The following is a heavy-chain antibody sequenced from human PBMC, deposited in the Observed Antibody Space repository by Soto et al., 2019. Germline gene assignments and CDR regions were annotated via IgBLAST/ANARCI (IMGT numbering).Heavy chain of an antibody. CDR2: IHSDGSTT. J-gene: IGHJ4*02. V-gene: IGHV3-74*01. CDR3: ARENSRSYHFDY. CDR1: GFTFSEYW. Sequence: VGSLRLSCGASGFTFSEYWMHWVRQAPGKGLVWVSRIHSDGSTTNYADPVKGRFTISRDNAKNTLFLQMNSLRAEDTAVYYCARENSRSYHFDYWGQGILVTVS. D-gene: IGHD3-22*01.